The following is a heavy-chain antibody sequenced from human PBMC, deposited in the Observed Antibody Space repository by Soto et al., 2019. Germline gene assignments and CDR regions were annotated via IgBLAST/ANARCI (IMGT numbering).Heavy chain of an antibody. J-gene: IGHJ6*02. V-gene: IGHV3-72*01. CDR3: ASLGSWSGGISGMDV. Sequence: EVQLVESGGGWVQPGGSLRLSCAASGLIFSDYHMDWVRQDPGKGLEWVGRIRRKANSYTTEYAASVKGRFTISRDDSKNSLYLQINSMKSKDTAVYYCASLGSWSGGISGMDVWGQGTTITVSS. D-gene: IGHD2-15*01. CDR2: IRRKANSYTT. CDR1: GLIFSDYH.